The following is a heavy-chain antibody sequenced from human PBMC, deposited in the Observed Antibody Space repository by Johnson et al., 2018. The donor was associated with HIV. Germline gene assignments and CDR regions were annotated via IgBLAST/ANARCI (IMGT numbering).Heavy chain of an antibody. CDR2: INWNGGTT. V-gene: IGHV3-20*04. CDR3: ARVVAFEVRDLYYYDSSGSNDVFDI. Sequence: VQLVESGGGLIQPGGSLRLSCAVSGFSVSTNYMSWVRQGPGKGLEWVSSINWNGGTTTYADSVKGRFTISRDNAKNSLYLQMNSLRAEDTALYYCARVVAFEVRDLYYYDSSGSNDVFDIWGQGTMVTVSS. CDR1: GFSVSTNY. D-gene: IGHD3-22*01. J-gene: IGHJ3*02.